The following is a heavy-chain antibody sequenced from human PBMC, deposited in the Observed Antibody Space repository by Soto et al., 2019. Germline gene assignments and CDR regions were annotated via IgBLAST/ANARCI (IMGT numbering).Heavy chain of an antibody. D-gene: IGHD3-22*01. J-gene: IGHJ5*02. V-gene: IGHV3-11*01. CDR3: ARGESGYHH. CDR1: GFTFSDYY. CDR2: ISSSGSSI. Sequence: QVQLVESGGGLVKPGGSLRLSCAASGFTFSDYYMSWIRQAPGKGLEWISYISSSGSSIFYADSVQGRFTISRDNVQNSLFVQMSRLGAEETAVYYCARGESGYHHWGQGTLVTVSS.